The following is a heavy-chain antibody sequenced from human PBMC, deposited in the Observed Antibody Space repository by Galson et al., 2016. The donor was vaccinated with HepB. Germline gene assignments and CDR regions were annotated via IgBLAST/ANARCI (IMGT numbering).Heavy chain of an antibody. D-gene: IGHD5-12*01. Sequence: SVKVSCKASGYTFSNYFMHWVRQAPGQGLEWLGIINPSGGSTNYAQKFQGRVTMTRDTSTSTVFMELSSLRSEDTAVYYCARDREEVASHEYYFLYWGQGTLVTVSS. CDR2: INPSGGST. CDR1: GYTFSNYF. CDR3: ARDREEVASHEYYFLY. V-gene: IGHV1-46*01. J-gene: IGHJ4*02.